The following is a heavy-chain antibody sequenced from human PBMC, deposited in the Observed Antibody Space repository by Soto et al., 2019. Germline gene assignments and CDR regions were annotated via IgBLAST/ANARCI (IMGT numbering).Heavy chain of an antibody. V-gene: IGHV4-34*01. CDR2: INHSGST. CDR3: ATGPGVVAATHWFDP. Sequence: QVQLQQWGAGLLKPSETLSLTCAVYGGSFSGYYWSWIRQPPGKGLEWIGEINHSGSTNYNPSLKSLVTISVDTSKNQFSLKLSSVTAADTAVYYCATGPGVVAATHWFDPWGQGTLVTVSS. CDR1: GGSFSGYY. J-gene: IGHJ5*02. D-gene: IGHD2-15*01.